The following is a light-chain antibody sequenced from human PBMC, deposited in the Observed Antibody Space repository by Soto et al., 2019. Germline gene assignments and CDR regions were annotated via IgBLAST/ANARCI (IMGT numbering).Light chain of an antibody. J-gene: IGKJ5*01. CDR2: DAS. CDR1: QDISDV. V-gene: IGKV1-33*01. CDR3: QQFYDMPIT. Sequence: DIQMTQSPSALSASVADRVTITCEASQDISDVLNWYQQQPGKAPKVLIYDASKLQTRVPSSFSGRGSGKDFTFTISSLQPDDSGTYYCQQFYDMPITFGQGTRLEIK.